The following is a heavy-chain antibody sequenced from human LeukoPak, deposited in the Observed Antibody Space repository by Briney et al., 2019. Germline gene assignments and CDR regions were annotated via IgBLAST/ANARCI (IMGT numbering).Heavy chain of an antibody. Sequence: ASVKVSCKASGGTFSSYAISWVRQAPGQGLEWMGRIIPIFGTANYAQKFQGRVTITADKSTSTAYMELSSLRSEDTAVYYCARDRGYCSSTSCPVACYYYYYYMDVWGKGTTVTVSS. D-gene: IGHD2-2*01. V-gene: IGHV1-69*06. J-gene: IGHJ6*03. CDR2: IIPIFGTA. CDR3: ARDRGYCSSTSCPVACYYYYYYMDV. CDR1: GGTFSSYA.